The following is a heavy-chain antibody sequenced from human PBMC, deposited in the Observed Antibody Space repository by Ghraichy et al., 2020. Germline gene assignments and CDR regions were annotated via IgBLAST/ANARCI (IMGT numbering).Heavy chain of an antibody. CDR3: ARVRIAASAYWYFDL. J-gene: IGHJ2*01. Sequence: SENLSLTCTVSGGSISSYYWSWIRQPPGKGLEWIGYIYYSGSTSYSPSLKSRVTISIDTSKNQFSLKVNSVTAADTAVYYCARVRIAASAYWYFDLWGRGSLVTVSS. V-gene: IGHV4-59*01. D-gene: IGHD6-13*01. CDR2: IYYSGST. CDR1: GGSISSYY.